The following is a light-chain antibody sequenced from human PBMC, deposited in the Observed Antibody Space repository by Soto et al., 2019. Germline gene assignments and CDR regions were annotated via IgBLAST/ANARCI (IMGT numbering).Light chain of an antibody. CDR3: QQYVSSVT. V-gene: IGKV3-20*01. CDR2: GAS. J-gene: IGKJ1*01. Sequence: EIVLTQSPGSLSLSPGERATLSCRASQSVDSSFFAWYQQKPGQAPRLLIYGASNRATGIPDRFSGSGSGTAVTLTISILAPDDFTVYYCQQYVSSVTFGQRTHVEIK. CDR1: QSVDSSF.